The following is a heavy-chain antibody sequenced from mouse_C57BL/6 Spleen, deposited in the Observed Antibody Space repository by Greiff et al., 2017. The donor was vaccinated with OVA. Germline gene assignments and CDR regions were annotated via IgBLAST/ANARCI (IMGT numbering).Heavy chain of an antibody. J-gene: IGHJ4*01. V-gene: IGHV1-64*01. CDR3: ARGGGNYVMDY. CDR1: GYTFTSYW. Sequence: VQLQQSGAELVKPGASVKLSCKASGYTFTSYWMHWVKQRPGQGLEWIGMIHPNSGSTNYNEKFKSKATLTVDKSSSTAYMQLSSLTSEDSAVYYCARGGGNYVMDYWGQGTSVTVSS. D-gene: IGHD2-1*01. CDR2: IHPNSGST.